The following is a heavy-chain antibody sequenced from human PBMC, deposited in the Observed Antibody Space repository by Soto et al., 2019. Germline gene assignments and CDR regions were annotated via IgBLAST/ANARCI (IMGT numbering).Heavy chain of an antibody. V-gene: IGHV1-18*01. D-gene: IGHD6-13*01. CDR2: ISAYNGNT. CDR3: ASFWYSSSWYDYYGMDV. J-gene: IGHJ6*02. CDR1: SYTFTSYG. Sequence: ASVKVSCKASSYTFTSYGISWVRQAPGQGLEWMGWISAYNGNTNYAQKLQGRVTMTTDTSTSTAYMELRSLRSDDTAVYYCASFWYSSSWYDYYGMDVRGQGTTVTVSS.